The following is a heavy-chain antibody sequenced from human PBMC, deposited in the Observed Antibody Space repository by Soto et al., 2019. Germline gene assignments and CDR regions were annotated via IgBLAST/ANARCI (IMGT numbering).Heavy chain of an antibody. CDR3: ASDLSGRADV. Sequence: EVQVLESGGGLVQPGGSLRLSCVFSEFAFSTFGMSWVRQAPGKGLESVSSISAIGDSTYHADSVKGRFSISRDNAKNTLYLQMNSLRVEDTAVYYCASDLSGRADVWGQGTTVTVSS. CDR2: ISAIGDST. D-gene: IGHD2-21*01. CDR1: EFAFSTFG. V-gene: IGHV3-23*01. J-gene: IGHJ6*02.